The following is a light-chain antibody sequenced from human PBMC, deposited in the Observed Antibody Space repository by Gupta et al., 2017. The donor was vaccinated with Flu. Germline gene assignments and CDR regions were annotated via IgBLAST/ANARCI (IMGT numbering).Light chain of an antibody. J-gene: IGKJ3*01. CDR2: AAS. V-gene: IGKV1-9*01. CDR3: QQRNTYLFT. Sequence: DIQLTQSPSFLSASVGDRFTITCRASRGIISSLAWYQQKPGKAPKLLIYAASTMQSGVPSRLSGSGSGTEFTLRIRGLQPEDFATYHRQQRNTYLFTFGPGTKVDIK. CDR1: RGIISS.